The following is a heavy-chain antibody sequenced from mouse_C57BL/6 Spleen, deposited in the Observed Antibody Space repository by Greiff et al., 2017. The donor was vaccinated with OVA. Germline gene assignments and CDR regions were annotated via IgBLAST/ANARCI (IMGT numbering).Heavy chain of an antibody. Sequence: EVKLVESGGGLVKPGGSLKLSCAASGFTFSSYAMSWVRQTPEKRLEWVATISDGGSYTYYPDNVKGRFTISRDNAKNNLYLQMSHLKSEDTAMYYCARGDDGYYWYFDVWGTGTTVTVSS. D-gene: IGHD2-3*01. CDR3: ARGDDGYYWYFDV. CDR1: GFTFSSYA. CDR2: ISDGGSYT. V-gene: IGHV5-4*03. J-gene: IGHJ1*03.